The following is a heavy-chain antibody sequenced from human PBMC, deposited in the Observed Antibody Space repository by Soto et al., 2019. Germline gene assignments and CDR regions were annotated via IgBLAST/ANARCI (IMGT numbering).Heavy chain of an antibody. Sequence: QVQLQESGPGLVKPSQTLSLTCTVSGGSISSGGYYWSWIRQHPGKGLEWIGYIYYSGSTYYNPSLKSRFTISVDTSKNQFSLKLSSVTAADTAVYYCARDARYCSGGSCYPADGYGMDVWGQGTTVTVSS. V-gene: IGHV4-31*03. CDR3: ARDARYCSGGSCYPADGYGMDV. D-gene: IGHD2-15*01. CDR2: IYYSGST. J-gene: IGHJ6*02. CDR1: GGSISSGGYY.